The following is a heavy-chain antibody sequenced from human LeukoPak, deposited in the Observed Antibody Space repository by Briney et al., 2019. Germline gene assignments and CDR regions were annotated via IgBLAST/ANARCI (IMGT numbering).Heavy chain of an antibody. J-gene: IGHJ4*02. D-gene: IGHD1-26*01. V-gene: IGHV3-21*01. CDR1: GFTFSTYS. CDR2: ISSSSSYI. Sequence: PGGSLRLSCAASGFTFSTYSMNWVRQAPGKALEGVAFISSSSSYICYADSVKGRFTISRDNAKNSLYLQMNSLRAEDTAVYYCARYSGSYYRYFDYWGQGTLVIVSS. CDR3: ARYSGSYYRYFDY.